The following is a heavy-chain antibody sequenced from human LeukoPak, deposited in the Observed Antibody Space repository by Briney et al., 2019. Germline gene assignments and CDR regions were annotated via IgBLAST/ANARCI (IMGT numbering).Heavy chain of an antibody. J-gene: IGHJ4*02. CDR1: GFTFDDYA. V-gene: IGHV3-9*01. CDR2: ISWNSGSI. Sequence: GRSLRLSCAASGFTFDDYAMHWVRHAPGKGLEWVSGISWNSGSIGYADSVKGRFTISRDNAKNSLYLQMNSLRAEDTALYYCAKDSGYYDSIGYKSNYFDYWGQGTLVTVSS. CDR3: AKDSGYYDSIGYKSNYFDY. D-gene: IGHD3-22*01.